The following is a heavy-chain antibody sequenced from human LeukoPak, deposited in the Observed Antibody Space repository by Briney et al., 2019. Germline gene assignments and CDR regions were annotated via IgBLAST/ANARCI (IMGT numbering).Heavy chain of an antibody. J-gene: IGHJ4*02. V-gene: IGHV3-21*01. D-gene: IGHD1-26*01. CDR2: ISSSGSYI. CDR3: ARMRAVGATKKFDY. Sequence: GGSLRLSCAASGFTFSSYWMSWVRQAPGKWLEWVSSISSSGSYIYYADSMKGRFTISRDNTKNSLYLQVNSLRAEDTAVYYCARMRAVGATKKFDYWGQGTLVTVSS. CDR1: GFTFSSYW.